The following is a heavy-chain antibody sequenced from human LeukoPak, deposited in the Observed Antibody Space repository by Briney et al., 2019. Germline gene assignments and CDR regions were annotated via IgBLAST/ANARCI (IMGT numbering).Heavy chain of an antibody. V-gene: IGHV3-21*01. CDR1: GFTFSGYS. D-gene: IGHD2-2*02. Sequence: PGGSLRLSCAASGFTFSGYSMNWVRQAPGKGLEWVSSISSSSSYIYYADSVKGRFTISRDNAKNSLYLQMNSLRAEDTAVYYCARLVVVVPAAIRYFDYWGQGTLVTVSS. CDR3: ARLVVVVPAAIRYFDY. CDR2: ISSSSSYI. J-gene: IGHJ4*02.